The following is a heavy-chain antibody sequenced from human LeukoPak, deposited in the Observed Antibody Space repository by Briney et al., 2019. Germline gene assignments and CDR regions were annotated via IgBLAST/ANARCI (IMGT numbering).Heavy chain of an antibody. Sequence: GGSLRLSCAASGFTFSSYGMHWVRQAPGKGLEWVAVISYDGSNKYYADSVKGRFTISRDNSKNTLYLQMNSLRAEDTAVYYCAGSGCYISWGQGTLVTVSS. J-gene: IGHJ4*02. V-gene: IGHV3-30*03. CDR2: ISYDGSNK. CDR3: AGSGCYIS. D-gene: IGHD6-19*01. CDR1: GFTFSSYG.